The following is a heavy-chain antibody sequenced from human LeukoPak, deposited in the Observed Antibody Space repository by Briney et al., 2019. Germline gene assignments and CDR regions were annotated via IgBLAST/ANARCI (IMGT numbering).Heavy chain of an antibody. Sequence: PGGSLRLSCAASGFSFTSYWMHWVRQVPGKGLVWVSRIHSDGTSTNYADSVKGRFTISRDNAKNTLYLQMNSLRVEDTAVYYCARQQWLPLDIWGQGTMVTVSS. CDR2: IHSDGTST. D-gene: IGHD6-19*01. CDR1: GFSFTSYW. CDR3: ARQQWLPLDI. J-gene: IGHJ3*02. V-gene: IGHV3-74*01.